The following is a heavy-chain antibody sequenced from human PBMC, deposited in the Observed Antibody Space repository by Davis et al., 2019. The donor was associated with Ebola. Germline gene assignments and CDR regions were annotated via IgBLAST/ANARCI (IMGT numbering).Heavy chain of an antibody. D-gene: IGHD2-21*02. J-gene: IGHJ4*02. Sequence: GGSLRLSCAASGFTFSSYGMHWVRQAPGKGLEWVAVIWYDGSKKYYSYCVKGRFTLSRDNSDNMLYLQMNSLRAEDTAVYYCAMPDCSGADCFSVYIKSWGQGTLVTVSS. V-gene: IGHV3-33*01. CDR2: IWYDGSKK. CDR1: GFTFSSYG. CDR3: AMPDCSGADCFSVYIKS.